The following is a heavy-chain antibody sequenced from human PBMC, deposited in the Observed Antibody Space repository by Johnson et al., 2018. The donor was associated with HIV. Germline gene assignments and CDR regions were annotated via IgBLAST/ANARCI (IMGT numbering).Heavy chain of an antibody. CDR1: GFIFSSYA. V-gene: IGHV3-64*01. D-gene: IGHD5-24*01. CDR3: ARGGLEMATITDAFDI. CDR2: ISSNGGST. J-gene: IGHJ3*02. Sequence: VQLVESGGGLVQPGGSLRLSCAVSGFIFSSYAMHWVRQAPGKGLEYISTISSNGGSTYYANSVKGRFTISRDNSKNTLYLQMGSLRAEDMAVYYCARGGLEMATITDAFDIWGQGTMVIVSS.